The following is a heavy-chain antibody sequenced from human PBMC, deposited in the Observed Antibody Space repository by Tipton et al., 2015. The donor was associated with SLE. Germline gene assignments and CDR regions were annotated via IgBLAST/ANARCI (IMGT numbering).Heavy chain of an antibody. CDR1: GYTFSSYG. V-gene: IGHV1-18*01. D-gene: IGHD3-10*01. J-gene: IGHJ2*01. CDR3: ARDGSGSYRFWYPDL. Sequence: QVQLVQSGAEVKKPGASVKVSCKASGYTFSSYGISWVRQAPGQGLEWVGWISGYNGNTNYAQKLQGRVTMTTDTSTSTAYMELKSLRSDDTAVYYCARDGSGSYRFWYPDLWGRGTLVTVSS. CDR2: ISGYNGNT.